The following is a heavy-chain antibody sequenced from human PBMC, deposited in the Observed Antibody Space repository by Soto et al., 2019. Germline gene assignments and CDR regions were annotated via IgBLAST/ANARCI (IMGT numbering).Heavy chain of an antibody. Sequence: SETLSLTCAVSGGSISSGGYSWSWIRQPPGKGLEWIGYIYHSGGTYYNPSLKSRVTISVDRSKNQFSLKLSSVTAADTAVYYCARVGYCSSTSCYGHWFDPWGQGTLVTVSS. V-gene: IGHV4-30-2*01. CDR3: ARVGYCSSTSCYGHWFDP. CDR2: IYHSGGT. D-gene: IGHD2-2*01. J-gene: IGHJ5*02. CDR1: GGSISSGGYS.